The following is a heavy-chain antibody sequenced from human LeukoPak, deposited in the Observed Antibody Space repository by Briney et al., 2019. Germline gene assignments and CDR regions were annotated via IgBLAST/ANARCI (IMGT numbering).Heavy chain of an antibody. CDR3: AKDHHLLWFGELLYYFDY. CDR2: IKQDGSEK. J-gene: IGHJ4*02. V-gene: IGHV3-7*01. D-gene: IGHD3-10*01. Sequence: GGSLRLSCAASGFTFSSYWMSWVRQAPGKGLEWVANIKQDGSEKYYVDSVKGRFTISRDNAKNSLYLQMNSLRAEDTAVYYCAKDHHLLWFGELLYYFDYWGQGTLVTVSS. CDR1: GFTFSSYW.